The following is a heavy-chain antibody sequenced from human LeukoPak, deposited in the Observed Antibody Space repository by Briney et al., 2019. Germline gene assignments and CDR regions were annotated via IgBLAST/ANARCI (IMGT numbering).Heavy chain of an antibody. Sequence: GESLRLSCAASGLTFSSHRLHWVRHAPGKGLEWVSAISGSGGSTYYADSVKGRFTISRDNSKDTLYLQMNSLRAEDTAVYYCAKWASIFGVVIDSIYYYYGMDVWGQGTTVTVSS. V-gene: IGHV3-23*01. CDR2: ISGSGGST. J-gene: IGHJ6*02. CDR1: GLTFSSHR. D-gene: IGHD3-3*01. CDR3: AKWASIFGVVIDSIYYYYGMDV.